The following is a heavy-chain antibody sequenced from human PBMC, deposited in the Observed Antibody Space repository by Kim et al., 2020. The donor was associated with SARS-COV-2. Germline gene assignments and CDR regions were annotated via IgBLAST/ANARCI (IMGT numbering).Heavy chain of an antibody. CDR1: GFTFDDYT. J-gene: IGHJ6*02. CDR3: AKDIGLSRLQWLALTPYYYYYGMDV. D-gene: IGHD6-19*01. V-gene: IGHV3-43*01. Sequence: GGSLRLSCAASGFTFDDYTMHWVRQAPGKGLEWVSLISWDGGSTYYADSVKGRFTISRDNSKNSLYLQMNSLRTEDTALYYCAKDIGLSRLQWLALTPYYYYYGMDVWGQGTTVTVSS. CDR2: ISWDGGST.